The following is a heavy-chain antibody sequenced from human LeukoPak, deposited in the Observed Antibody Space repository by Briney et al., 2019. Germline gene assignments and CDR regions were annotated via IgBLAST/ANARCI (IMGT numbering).Heavy chain of an antibody. D-gene: IGHD5-24*01. V-gene: IGHV3-74*01. J-gene: IGHJ4*02. Sequence: GGSLRLSCAASGFTFSSNWMHWVRQAPGKGLVWVSRISSDGRDTTYADSVKGRFTISRDNAKNTLYLQMSSLRADDTAVYYCATRRDTNNRDYWGQGTLVAVSS. CDR2: ISSDGRDT. CDR1: GFTFSSNW. CDR3: ATRRDTNNRDY.